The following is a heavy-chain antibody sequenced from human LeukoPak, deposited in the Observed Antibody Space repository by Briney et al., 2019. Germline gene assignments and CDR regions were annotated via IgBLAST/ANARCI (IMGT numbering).Heavy chain of an antibody. CDR3: TSDGYYDNASAFGI. J-gene: IGHJ3*02. CDR1: GLRFGRYW. CDR2: ITHDGTGA. Sequence: PGGSLRLSCVASGLRFGRYWMHWVRHSPGNGLVWVAQITHDGTGATYTDSVKGRFTISRDNAKNTLYLQMNNLSAEDTAVYYCTSDGYYDNASAFGIWGPGTMVTISS. D-gene: IGHD1-26*01. V-gene: IGHV3-74*01.